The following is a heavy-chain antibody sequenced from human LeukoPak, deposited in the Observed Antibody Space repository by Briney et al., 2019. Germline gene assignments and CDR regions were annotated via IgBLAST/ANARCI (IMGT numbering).Heavy chain of an antibody. CDR3: ARESAHYYDSPGAPFDY. Sequence: PGGSLRLSCAASGFTLSSYWMHWVRQAPGKGLVWVSRINTDGSSTSYADSVKGRFTISRDNAKNTLYLQMNSLRAEDTAVYYCARESAHYYDSPGAPFDYWGQGTLVTVSS. D-gene: IGHD3-22*01. V-gene: IGHV3-74*01. CDR1: GFTLSSYW. J-gene: IGHJ4*02. CDR2: INTDGSST.